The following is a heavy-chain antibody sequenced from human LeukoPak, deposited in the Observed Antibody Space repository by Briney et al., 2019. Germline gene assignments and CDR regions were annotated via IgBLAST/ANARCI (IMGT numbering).Heavy chain of an antibody. CDR2: IYTSGST. Sequence: SETLSLTCTVSGGSISSYYWTWIRQPAGKGLEWIGRIYTSGSTNYNPSLKSRVTMSVDTSKNQFSLRLNSVTAADTAVYYCARSGGSNTWYWFXXWGQXXLVT. J-gene: IGHJ5*02. CDR1: GGSISSYY. V-gene: IGHV4-4*07. CDR3: ARSGGSNTWYWFXX. D-gene: IGHD6-13*01.